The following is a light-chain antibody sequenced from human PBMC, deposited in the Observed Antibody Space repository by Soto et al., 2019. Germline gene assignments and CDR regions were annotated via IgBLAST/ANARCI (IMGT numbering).Light chain of an antibody. Sequence: EIVLTQSPATLSLSPGERATLSCRASQSVSSYLAWYQQKPGQAPGLLIYDASNRATGIPARFSGSGSGTDFALTISILEPEDFAVYYCQQRSNWLPLTFGGGTKVDIK. V-gene: IGKV3-11*01. CDR1: QSVSSY. J-gene: IGKJ4*01. CDR2: DAS. CDR3: QQRSNWLPLT.